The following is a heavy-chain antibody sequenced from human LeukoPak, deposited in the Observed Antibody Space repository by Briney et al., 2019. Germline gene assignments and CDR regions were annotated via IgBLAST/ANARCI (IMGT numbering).Heavy chain of an antibody. CDR2: MFPIFGTA. J-gene: IGHJ4*02. CDR1: GGTFGNYT. D-gene: IGHD2-15*01. V-gene: IGHV1-69*08. Sequence: SVKVSCKASGGTFGNYTIDWVRQAPGQGLEWMGRMFPIFGTANYAQKFLGRVTLTADKFTSTAYIELSSLRSEDTAVYYCARELGNFCSGGSCYSFGYLDYWGQGTLVTVSS. CDR3: ARELGNFCSGGSCYSFGYLDY.